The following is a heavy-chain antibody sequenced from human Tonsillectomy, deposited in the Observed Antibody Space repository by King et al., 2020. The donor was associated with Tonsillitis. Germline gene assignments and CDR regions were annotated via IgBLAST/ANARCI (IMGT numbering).Heavy chain of an antibody. CDR2: ISSVSRTI. CDR3: ARDLGLAR. J-gene: IGHJ4*02. Sequence: VQLVESGGGLVQPGVSLRLSCAASGFTFSSYSMNWVRQAPGKGLEWVAYISSVSRTIYYADSVKGRFTISRDNAKNSLCRQMNSLGAGDTAVYYCARDLGLARWGQGTLVTVSS. D-gene: IGHD3/OR15-3a*01. V-gene: IGHV3-48*01. CDR1: GFTFSSYS.